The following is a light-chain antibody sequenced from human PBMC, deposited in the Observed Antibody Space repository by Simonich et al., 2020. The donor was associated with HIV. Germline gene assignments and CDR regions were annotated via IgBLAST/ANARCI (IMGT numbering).Light chain of an antibody. CDR2: KDS. V-gene: IGLV3-25*03. CDR3: QSADISGNVV. CDR1: ALSKLF. Sequence: SYDLTQPPSVSVSPGQTARITCSGDALSKLFGYWYYQKTGQAPVVEHYKDSERPSGIPERFSGSNSGTTDTLTISGVQAEDEADYYCQSADISGNVVFGGGTKLTVL. J-gene: IGLJ2*01.